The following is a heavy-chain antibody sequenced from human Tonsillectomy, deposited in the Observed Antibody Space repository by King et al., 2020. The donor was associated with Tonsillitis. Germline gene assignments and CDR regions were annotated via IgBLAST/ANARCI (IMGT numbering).Heavy chain of an antibody. V-gene: IGHV3-53*01. J-gene: IGHJ4*02. CDR1: GFTVTSIY. CDR3: ATVTGSGNYIYFDY. D-gene: IGHD3-10*01. CDR2: IYSDGST. Sequence: VQLVESGGGLIQPGGSLRLSCTASGFTVTSIYITWVRQAPGKGLDWVSLIYSDGSTYYADSVKGRFTISRDNSKNTLYLQMNSLRTEDTAVYYCATVTGSGNYIYFDYWGQGTLVTVSP.